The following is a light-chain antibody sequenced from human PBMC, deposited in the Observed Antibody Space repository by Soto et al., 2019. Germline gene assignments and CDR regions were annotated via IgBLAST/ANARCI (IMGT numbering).Light chain of an antibody. CDR3: QSYYSSLSGSV. J-gene: IGLJ2*01. CDR1: SSNIGAGYD. V-gene: IGLV1-40*01. Sequence: QSALTQPPSVSGAPGQRVTISCTGSSSNIGAGYDVHWYQQLPGTAPKLLIYGNSNRPSGVPDRFSGSKSGTSASLAITGLHADDEADYYCQSYYSSLSGSVFGGGTKLTVL. CDR2: GNS.